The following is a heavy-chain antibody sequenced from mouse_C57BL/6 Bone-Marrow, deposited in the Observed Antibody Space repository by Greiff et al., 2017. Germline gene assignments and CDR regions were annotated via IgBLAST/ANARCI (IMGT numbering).Heavy chain of an antibody. CDR3: ARWNLYDGYYLWYFDV. Sequence: VQLQQSGAELARPGASVKLSCKASGYTFTSYGISWVKQRTGQGLEWIGEIYPRSGNTYYNEKFKGKATLTADKSSSTAYMELRSLTSEDSAVYFCARWNLYDGYYLWYFDVWGTGTTVTVSS. D-gene: IGHD2-3*01. CDR2: IYPRSGNT. J-gene: IGHJ1*03. V-gene: IGHV1-81*01. CDR1: GYTFTSYG.